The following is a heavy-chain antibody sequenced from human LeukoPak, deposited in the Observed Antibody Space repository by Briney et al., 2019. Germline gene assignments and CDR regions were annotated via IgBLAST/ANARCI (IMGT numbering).Heavy chain of an antibody. Sequence: ASVKVSCKASGYTFTGYYMHWVRQAPGQGLEWMGWINPNSGGTNYAQKFQGRVTMTRDTSISTAYMELSRLRSDDTAVYYCARVARYSSGWSAPPWFDPWGQGTLVTVSS. V-gene: IGHV1-2*02. CDR3: ARVARYSSGWSAPPWFDP. CDR1: GYTFTGYY. D-gene: IGHD6-13*01. CDR2: INPNSGGT. J-gene: IGHJ5*02.